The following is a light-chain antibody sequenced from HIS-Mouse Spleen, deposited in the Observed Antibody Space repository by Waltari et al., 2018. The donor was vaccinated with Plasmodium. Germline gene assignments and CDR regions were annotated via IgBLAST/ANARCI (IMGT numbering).Light chain of an antibody. CDR3: QQYNSYSWT. Sequence: DIQVTQYPSTLSASVGDRVTITCRASQSISSRLAWYQQKPGKAPNLLIYKASSLDSGVPSRFSCSGSGTEFTLTISSLQPDDFATYYCQQYNSYSWTFGQGTKVEIK. V-gene: IGKV1-5*03. J-gene: IGKJ1*01. CDR2: KAS. CDR1: QSISSR.